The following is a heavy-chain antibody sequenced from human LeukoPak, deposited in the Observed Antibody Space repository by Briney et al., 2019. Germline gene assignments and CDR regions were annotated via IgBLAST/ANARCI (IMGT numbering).Heavy chain of an antibody. Sequence: ASVKVSCKASGYTFTSYGISWVRQAPGQGLEWMGWISAYNGNTNYAQKLQGRVTMTTDTSTSTAYMELRSPRSDDTAVYYCARGVLWFGELLVDYWGQGTLVTVSS. D-gene: IGHD3-10*01. CDR2: ISAYNGNT. V-gene: IGHV1-18*01. CDR3: ARGVLWFGELLVDY. J-gene: IGHJ4*02. CDR1: GYTFTSYG.